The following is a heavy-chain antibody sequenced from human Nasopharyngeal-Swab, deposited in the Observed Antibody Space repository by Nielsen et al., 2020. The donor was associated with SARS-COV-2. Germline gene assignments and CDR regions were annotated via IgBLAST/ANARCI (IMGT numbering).Heavy chain of an antibody. Sequence: SETLSLTCTVSGGSISSSSYYWGWIRQPPGKGLEWIGSIYYSGSTYYNPSLKSRVTISVDTSKNQFSLKLSSVTAADTAVYYCARRASGSYYPGVAGNWFDPWGQGTLVTVSS. CDR1: GGSISSSSYY. CDR2: IYYSGST. D-gene: IGHD1-26*01. V-gene: IGHV4-39*01. CDR3: ARRASGSYYPGVAGNWFDP. J-gene: IGHJ5*02.